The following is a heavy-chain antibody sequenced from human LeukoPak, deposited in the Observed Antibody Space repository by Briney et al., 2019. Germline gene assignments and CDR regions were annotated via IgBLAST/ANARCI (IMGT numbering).Heavy chain of an antibody. CDR2: INHSGST. D-gene: IGHD5-18*01. V-gene: IGHV4-38-2*02. CDR1: GYSISSGYY. Sequence: SETLSLTCTVSGYSISSGYYWGWIRQPPGKGLEWIGEINHSGSTNYNPSLKSRVTISVDTSKNQFSLKLSSVTAADTAVYYCARRGYSYGNWGQGTLVTVSS. J-gene: IGHJ4*02. CDR3: ARRGYSYGN.